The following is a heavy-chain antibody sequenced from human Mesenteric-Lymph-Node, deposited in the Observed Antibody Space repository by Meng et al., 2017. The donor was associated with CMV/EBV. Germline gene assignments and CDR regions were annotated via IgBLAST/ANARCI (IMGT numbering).Heavy chain of an antibody. CDR3: AKEGAGSYRINWFDP. V-gene: IGHV3-53*01. Sequence: GESLKIPCAASGFTVSSNYMSWVRQAPGKGLEWVSVIYGDGTTYYSDSVKGRFTISRDNSKNTLYLQMNSLRAEDTAVYYCAKEGAGSYRINWFDPWGQGTLVTVSS. D-gene: IGHD3-16*02. CDR2: IYGDGTT. CDR1: GFTVSSNY. J-gene: IGHJ5*02.